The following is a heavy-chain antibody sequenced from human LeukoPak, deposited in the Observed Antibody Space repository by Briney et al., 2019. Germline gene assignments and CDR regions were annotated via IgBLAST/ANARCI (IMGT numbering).Heavy chain of an antibody. J-gene: IGHJ4*02. CDR2: IYTSGST. CDR1: GGSISSYY. Sequence: SETLSLTCTVSGGSISSYYWSWIRQPAGKGLEWIGRIYTSGSTNYSPSLKSRATMSVDTSKNQFSLKLSSVTAADTAVYYCAREDSSSWLFDYWGQGTLITVSS. CDR3: AREDSSSWLFDY. V-gene: IGHV4-4*07. D-gene: IGHD6-13*01.